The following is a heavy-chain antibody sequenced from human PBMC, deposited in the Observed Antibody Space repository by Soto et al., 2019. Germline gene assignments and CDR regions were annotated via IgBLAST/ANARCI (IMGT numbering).Heavy chain of an antibody. J-gene: IGHJ4*02. CDR2: IWYDGSNK. CDR3: AIEKYSSSSRRYFDY. D-gene: IGHD6-6*01. CDR1: GFTFSSYG. Sequence: QVQLVESGGGVVQPGRSLRLSCAASGFTFSSYGMHWVRQAPGKGLEWVAVIWYDGSNKYYADSVKGRFTISRDNSKNTLYLQMNSLRAEDTAVYYCAIEKYSSSSRRYFDYWGQGTLVTVSS. V-gene: IGHV3-33*01.